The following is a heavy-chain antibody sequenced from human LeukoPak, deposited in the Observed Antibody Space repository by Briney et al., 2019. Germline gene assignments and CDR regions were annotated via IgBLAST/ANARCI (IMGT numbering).Heavy chain of an antibody. J-gene: IGHJ5*02. CDR1: GLTFSSHW. D-gene: IGHD3-10*01. CDR2: ITNDGSST. CDR3: ARKEQYASGAPNWFDP. Sequence: GGSLRLSCAASGLTFSSHWMHWVRQAPGKGLVWVSRITNDGSSTTYADSVKGRFTISRDNSKNTLYLQMNSLRTEDAAVYYCARKEQYASGAPNWFDPWGQGTLVTVSS. V-gene: IGHV3-74*01.